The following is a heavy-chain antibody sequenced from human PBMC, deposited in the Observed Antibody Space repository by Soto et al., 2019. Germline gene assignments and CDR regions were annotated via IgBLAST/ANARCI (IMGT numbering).Heavy chain of an antibody. D-gene: IGHD1-1*01. CDR3: ASETTSHGMAV. Sequence: QVQLVQSGAAVKKPGASVKVSCKASGYTFTSYDINWVRQATGQGLEWMGWMNPNRGDTCYAQKFQGRVTLTSNTAISPAYMQLSTLLSDDPAVYHRASETTSHGMAVWCQGTTVSVPS. CDR1: GYTFTSYD. J-gene: IGHJ6*02. V-gene: IGHV1-8*01. CDR2: MNPNRGDT.